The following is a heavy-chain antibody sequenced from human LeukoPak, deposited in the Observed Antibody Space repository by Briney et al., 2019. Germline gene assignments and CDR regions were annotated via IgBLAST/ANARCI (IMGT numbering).Heavy chain of an antibody. V-gene: IGHV4-39*01. D-gene: IGHD4-17*01. J-gene: IGHJ4*02. CDR2: IYYSGST. CDR1: GGSMSSSSYY. CDR3: ARHGTVTHRFDY. Sequence: SETLSLTCGVSGGSMSSSSYYWGWIRQPPGKGLEWIGSIYYSGSTYYNPSLKSRVTISVDSSKNQCSLKLSSVTTADTAVYYCARHGTVTHRFDYWGQGTLVTVSS.